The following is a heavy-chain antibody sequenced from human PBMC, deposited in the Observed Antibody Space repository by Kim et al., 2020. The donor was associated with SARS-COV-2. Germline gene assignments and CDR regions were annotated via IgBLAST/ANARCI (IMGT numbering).Heavy chain of an antibody. Sequence: GGSLRLSCAASGFTFSSYAMHWVRQAPGKGLEWVAVISYDGSNKYYADSVKGRFTISRDNSKNTLYLQMNSLRAEDTAVYYCARERRNDYGDYDYYYYGMDVWGQGTTVTVSS. V-gene: IGHV3-30*04. D-gene: IGHD4-17*01. CDR3: ARERRNDYGDYDYYYYGMDV. J-gene: IGHJ6*02. CDR2: ISYDGSNK. CDR1: GFTFSSYA.